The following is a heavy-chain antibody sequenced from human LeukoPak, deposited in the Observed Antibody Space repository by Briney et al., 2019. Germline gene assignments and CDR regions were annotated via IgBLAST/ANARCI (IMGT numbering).Heavy chain of an antibody. D-gene: IGHD2-2*01. Sequence: PSETLSLTCTVSGYSISSNYYWGWIRQAPGKGLEWIGSINHRGNTYYNPSLKSRVTISVDTSKNQFSLKLSSVTAADTAVYYCARDVYCSSTSCYGGYFDYWGQGTLVTVSS. V-gene: IGHV4-38-2*02. CDR3: ARDVYCSSTSCYGGYFDY. CDR2: INHRGNT. J-gene: IGHJ4*02. CDR1: GYSISSNYY.